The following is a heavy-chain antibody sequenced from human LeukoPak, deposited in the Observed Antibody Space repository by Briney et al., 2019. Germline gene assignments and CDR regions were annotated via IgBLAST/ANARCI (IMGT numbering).Heavy chain of an antibody. D-gene: IGHD3-16*02. Sequence: GGSLRLSCAASGFTFRTYAMHWVRQAPGKGLEWVAVMSNDAYNKYYADSVKGRFTISRDNAKNSLYLQMNSLRAEDTAVYYCARDEVWGSFRYVDYWGQGTLVTVSS. V-gene: IGHV3-30-3*01. J-gene: IGHJ4*02. CDR1: GFTFRTYA. CDR2: MSNDAYNK. CDR3: ARDEVWGSFRYVDY.